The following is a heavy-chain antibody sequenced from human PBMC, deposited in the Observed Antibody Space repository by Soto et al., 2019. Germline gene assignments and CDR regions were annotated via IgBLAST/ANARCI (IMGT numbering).Heavy chain of an antibody. CDR2: INHSGST. V-gene: IGHV4-34*01. J-gene: IGHJ4*02. CDR3: ARDKITGLFDY. Sequence: QVQLQQWGAGLLKPSETLSLTCAVYGGSFSGYYWTWIRQPPGTGLEWIGEINHSGSTSYNPTLKSRVTISVDTSKHPFSLKLTSVTAADAAVYYCARDKITGLFDYWCQGTLVTVSS. D-gene: IGHD2-8*02. CDR1: GGSFSGYY.